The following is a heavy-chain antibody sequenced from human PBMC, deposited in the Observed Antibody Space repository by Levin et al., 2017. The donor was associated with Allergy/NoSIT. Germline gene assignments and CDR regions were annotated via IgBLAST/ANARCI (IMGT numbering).Heavy chain of an antibody. V-gene: IGHV3-48*01. D-gene: IGHD2-8*01. J-gene: IGHJ3*02. CDR3: ARDEESYGDAFDI. CDR1: GFSFSTYG. Sequence: GESLKISCAASGFSFSTYGMIWVRQAPGKGLEWISYISARRTTMYYADSVKGRFTISRDDAKNTMYLQMSSLRAEDSAVYYCARDEESYGDAFDIWGQGTMVTVSS. CDR2: ISARRTTM.